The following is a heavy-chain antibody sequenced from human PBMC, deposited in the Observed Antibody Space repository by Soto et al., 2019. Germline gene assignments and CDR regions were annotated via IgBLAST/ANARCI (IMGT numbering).Heavy chain of an antibody. J-gene: IGHJ4*02. CDR2: IGSSGGAI. Sequence: GGSLKLSCVGSGFGFDSYAMSWVRQAPGKGLEWVSGIGSSGGAIVYADSVRGRFTISRDNSRNALYLHMNSLRAGDTAVYYCAKALWFGESSHYFDYWGQGTLVTVSS. V-gene: IGHV3-23*01. CDR3: AKALWFGESSHYFDY. CDR1: GFGFDSYA. D-gene: IGHD3-10*01.